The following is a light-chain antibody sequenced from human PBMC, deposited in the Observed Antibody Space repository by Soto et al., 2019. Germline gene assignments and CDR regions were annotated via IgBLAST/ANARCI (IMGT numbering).Light chain of an antibody. CDR3: SLYSSNGSLI. V-gene: IGLV2-14*01. CDR1: SSDVGGYNY. J-gene: IGLJ1*01. CDR2: EVT. Sequence: QSALTQPASVSGSPGQSITISCTGTSSDVGGYNYVSWYQQHPGKAPKLMLYEVTNRPSGVSNRFSGSKSGNTASLTISGLQAEDEADHYCSLYSSNGSLIFGPGTKVTVL.